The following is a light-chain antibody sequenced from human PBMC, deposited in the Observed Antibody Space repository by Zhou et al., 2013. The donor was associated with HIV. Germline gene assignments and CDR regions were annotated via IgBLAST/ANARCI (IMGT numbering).Light chain of an antibody. V-gene: IGKV1D-13*01. CDR1: QGISSA. CDR3: QQFHNYPLT. Sequence: AIQLTQSPSSLSASVGDRVTITCRASQGISSALAWYQQKPGKAPELLIYDASTLESGVPSRFSGSGSGTDFTLTISSLQPEDFATYYCQQFHNYPLTFGGGTKVEIK. CDR2: DAS. J-gene: IGKJ4*01.